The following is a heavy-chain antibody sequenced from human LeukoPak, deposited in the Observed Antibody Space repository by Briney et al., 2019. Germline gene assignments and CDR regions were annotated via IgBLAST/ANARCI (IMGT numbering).Heavy chain of an antibody. Sequence: SETLSLTCAVYGGSFSGYYWSWIRQPPGKGLEWIGEINHSGSTNYNPSLKSRVTISVDTSKNQFSLKLSSVTAADTAVYYCARVASIIAAAGLLFDYWGQGTLVTVSS. D-gene: IGHD6-13*01. CDR3: ARVASIIAAAGLLFDY. V-gene: IGHV4-34*01. CDR2: INHSGST. CDR1: GGSFSGYY. J-gene: IGHJ4*02.